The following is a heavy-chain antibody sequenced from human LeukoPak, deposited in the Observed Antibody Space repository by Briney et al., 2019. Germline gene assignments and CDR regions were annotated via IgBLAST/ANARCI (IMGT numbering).Heavy chain of an antibody. CDR2: ISAYNGNT. V-gene: IGHV1-18*01. Sequence: ASVKVSCKASGYTFTSYGISWVRQAPGQGLEWMGWISAYNGNTNYAQKFQGRVTMTRNTSISTAYMELSSLRSEDTAVYYCARGMGQRGYPGRGYGYWGQGTLVTVSS. D-gene: IGHD3-22*01. CDR3: ARGMGQRGYPGRGYGY. J-gene: IGHJ4*02. CDR1: GYTFTSYG.